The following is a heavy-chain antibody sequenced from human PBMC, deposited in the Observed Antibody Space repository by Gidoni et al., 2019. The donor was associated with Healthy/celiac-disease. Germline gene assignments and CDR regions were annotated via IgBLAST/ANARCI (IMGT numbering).Heavy chain of an antibody. V-gene: IGHV4-59*01. J-gene: IGHJ2*01. CDR2: IYYSGST. CDR1: GGSISSYY. CDR3: ARVDGSYSHWYFDL. D-gene: IGHD1-26*01. Sequence: QVQLQESGPGLVKPSETLSLTCTVSGGSISSYYWSWIRQPPGKGLEWIGYIYYSGSTNYNPSLKSRVTISVDTSKNQFSLKLSSVTAADTAVYYCARVDGSYSHWYFDLWGRGTLVTVSS.